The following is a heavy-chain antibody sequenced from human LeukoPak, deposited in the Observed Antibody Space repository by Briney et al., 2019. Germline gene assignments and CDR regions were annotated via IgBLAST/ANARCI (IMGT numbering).Heavy chain of an antibody. CDR2: ISAYNGNT. CDR1: GYTFTSYG. CDR3: ARDTNYYGSGSPLNWFDP. J-gene: IGHJ5*02. Sequence: ASVKVSCKASGYTFTSYGISWVRQAPGQGLEWMGWISAYNGNTNCAQKLQGRVTMTTDTSTSTAYMELRSLRSDDTAVYYCARDTNYYGSGSPLNWFDPWGQGTLVTVSS. D-gene: IGHD3-10*01. V-gene: IGHV1-18*01.